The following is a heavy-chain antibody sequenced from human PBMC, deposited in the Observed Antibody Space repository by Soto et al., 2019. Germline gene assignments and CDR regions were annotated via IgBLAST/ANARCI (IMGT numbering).Heavy chain of an antibody. CDR3: ARGVLMVYASFGPFDY. CDR1: GFTFSSYG. J-gene: IGHJ4*02. V-gene: IGHV3-33*01. Sequence: GGSLRLSCAASGFTFSSYGMHWVRQAPGKGLEWVAVIWYDGSNKYYADSVKGRFTISRDNSKNTLYLQMNSLRAEDTAVYYCARGVLMVYASFGPFDYWGQGTLVTVSS. CDR2: IWYDGSNK. D-gene: IGHD2-8*01.